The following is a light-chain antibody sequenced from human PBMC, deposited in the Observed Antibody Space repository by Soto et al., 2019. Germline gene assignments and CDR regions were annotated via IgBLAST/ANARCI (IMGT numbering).Light chain of an antibody. V-gene: IGKV3D-20*02. CDR2: GTF. Sequence: EIVLTQSPGTLSLSPGETATLSCRASQTIGRNYLAWYQQKPGQAPRLLIFGTFTRVTGIPDRFSGSGSGTDFTLTISSLEPEDFALYYCQQHINWPLTFGGGTKVEIK. CDR1: QTIGRNY. CDR3: QQHINWPLT. J-gene: IGKJ4*01.